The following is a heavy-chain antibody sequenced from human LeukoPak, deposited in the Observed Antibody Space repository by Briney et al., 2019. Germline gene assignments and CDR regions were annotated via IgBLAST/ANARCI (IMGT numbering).Heavy chain of an antibody. Sequence: GGSLRLSCAASGFIVSNNYLSWVRQPPGKWLEWVSVIHSGGRTKYADSVRDRFTISRDTAKNTVYLQMNSLRVDDTAAYYCARDTGYSYGYWGQGTLVTVSS. V-gene: IGHV3-66*01. CDR1: GFIVSNNY. D-gene: IGHD5-18*01. CDR3: ARDTGYSYGY. CDR2: IHSGGRT. J-gene: IGHJ4*02.